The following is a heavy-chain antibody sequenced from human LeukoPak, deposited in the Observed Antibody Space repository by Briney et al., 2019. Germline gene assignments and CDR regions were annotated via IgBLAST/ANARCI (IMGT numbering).Heavy chain of an antibody. Sequence: KPSETLSLTCTVSGGSISSGDYYWSWIRQPPGKGLEWIAYMYYSGSTYYNPPLKSRVTMSADTSKNQLSLKLSSVTAADTAVYYCARPYYYDSRIDPWGQGILVTVSS. V-gene: IGHV4-30-4*01. J-gene: IGHJ5*02. CDR1: GGSISSGDYY. CDR2: MYYSGST. CDR3: ARPYYYDSRIDP. D-gene: IGHD3-22*01.